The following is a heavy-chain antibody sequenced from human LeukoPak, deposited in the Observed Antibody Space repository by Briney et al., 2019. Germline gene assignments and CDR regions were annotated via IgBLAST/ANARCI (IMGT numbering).Heavy chain of an antibody. CDR1: GFSFSTYW. Sequence: GGSLRLSCAASGFSFSTYWMHWVRQASGKGLVWVSLIDTDGSSTPYADSVKGRFTISRDNAKNTLYLQMNSLRAEDTAVYYCARVGGSSDFDYWGQGTLVTVSS. CDR3: ARVGGSSDFDY. V-gene: IGHV3-74*01. J-gene: IGHJ4*02. CDR2: IDTDGSST. D-gene: IGHD3-10*01.